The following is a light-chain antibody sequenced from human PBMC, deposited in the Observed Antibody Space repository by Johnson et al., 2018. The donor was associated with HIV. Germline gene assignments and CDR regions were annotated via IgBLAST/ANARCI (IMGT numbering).Light chain of an antibody. Sequence: QSVLTQPPSVSAAPGQKVTISCSGSSSNIGNNYVSWYQQLPGTAPKLLIYENNKRPSGIPDRFSGSKSGTSATLCITGLQTGDEAVYYCGTWDSSLSAYVVGTGTNVTVL. CDR3: GTWDSSLSAYV. CDR2: ENN. V-gene: IGLV1-51*02. CDR1: SSNIGNNY. J-gene: IGLJ1*01.